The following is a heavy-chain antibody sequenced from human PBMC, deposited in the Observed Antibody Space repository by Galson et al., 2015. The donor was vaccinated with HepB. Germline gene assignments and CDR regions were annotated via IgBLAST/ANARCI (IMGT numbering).Heavy chain of an antibody. CDR3: ARRGMVAYCGGDCYSFDH. V-gene: IGHV4-39*01. CDR2: IYYSGST. Sequence: TLSLTCTVSGGSISSSSYYWGWIRQPPGKGLEWIGSIYYSGSTYYNPSLKSRVTISVDTSKNQFSLKLSSVTAADTAVYYCARRGMVAYCGGDCYSFDHWGQGTLVTVSS. D-gene: IGHD2-21*02. CDR1: GGSISSSSYY. J-gene: IGHJ4*02.